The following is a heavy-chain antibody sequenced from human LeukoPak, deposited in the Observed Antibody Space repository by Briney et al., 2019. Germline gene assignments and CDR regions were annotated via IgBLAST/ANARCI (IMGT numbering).Heavy chain of an antibody. CDR1: GGTFSSYA. V-gene: IGHV1-69*04. CDR2: IIPILGIA. J-gene: IGHJ5*02. Sequence: SVKVSCKASGGTFSSYAISWVRQAPGQGLEWMGRIIPILGIANYAQKFQGRVTITADKSTSTAYMELSSLRSEDTAVYYCARADCSGGSCYTQNWFDPWGQGTLVTVSS. D-gene: IGHD2-15*01. CDR3: ARADCSGGSCYTQNWFDP.